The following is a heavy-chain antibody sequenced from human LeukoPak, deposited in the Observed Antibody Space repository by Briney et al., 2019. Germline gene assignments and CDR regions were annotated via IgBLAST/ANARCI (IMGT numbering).Heavy chain of an antibody. CDR2: ISSTGSYI. D-gene: IGHD1-1*01. CDR1: GFNLNSYM. Sequence: PGGSLRLSCAASGFNLNSYMLNWVRQAPGKGLEWVSSISSTGSYIYYAGSVKGRFTISRDNPGNVVYLQMDSLRAEDTAVYYSTRVAQSGPTGWFDPWGQGTLVTVSS. J-gene: IGHJ5*02. CDR3: TRVAQSGPTGWFDP. V-gene: IGHV3-21*01.